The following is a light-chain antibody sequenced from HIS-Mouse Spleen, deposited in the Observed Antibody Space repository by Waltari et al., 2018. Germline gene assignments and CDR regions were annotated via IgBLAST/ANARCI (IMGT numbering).Light chain of an antibody. CDR2: EVS. J-gene: IGLJ1*01. CDR1: SSDVGGYHY. Sequence: QSALTQPPSASGSPGQSVPISCTRTSSDVGGYHYVSWYQQHPGKAPKLMIDEVSKRPSGVPDRFSGSKSGNTASLTVSGLQAEDEADYYCSSYAGSNNLGVFGTGTKVTVL. CDR3: SSYAGSNNLGV. V-gene: IGLV2-8*01.